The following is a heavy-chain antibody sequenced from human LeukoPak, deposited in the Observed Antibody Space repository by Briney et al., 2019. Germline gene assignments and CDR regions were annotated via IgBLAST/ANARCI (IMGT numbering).Heavy chain of an antibody. CDR2: INPSGGVI. J-gene: IGHJ4*02. Sequence: ASVKVSCKASGYTFTRYYMHWVRQAPGQGLEWMGIINPSGGVIDYAQKFQDRVTMTRDTSTSTVYMELSSLRSEDTAVYYCARRGSGSYVLDYWGQGTLVTVSS. V-gene: IGHV1-46*01. CDR3: ARRGSGSYVLDY. D-gene: IGHD3-10*01. CDR1: GYTFTRYY.